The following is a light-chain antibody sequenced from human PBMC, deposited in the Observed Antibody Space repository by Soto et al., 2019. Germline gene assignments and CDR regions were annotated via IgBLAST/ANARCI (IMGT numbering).Light chain of an antibody. CDR2: WAS. Sequence: DIVMTQSPDSLAVSLGERATINCKSSQSVLYSSNNKNYLAWYQQKPGQPPKLLISWASTRESGVPDRFSGSGSGTDFTLTISSLQAEDVAVYYCQQYHTTPWTFGQGTKVEIK. CDR3: QQYHTTPWT. V-gene: IGKV4-1*01. J-gene: IGKJ1*01. CDR1: QSVLYSSNNKNY.